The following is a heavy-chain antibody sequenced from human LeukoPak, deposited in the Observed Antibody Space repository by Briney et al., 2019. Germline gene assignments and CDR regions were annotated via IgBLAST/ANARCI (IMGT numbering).Heavy chain of an antibody. V-gene: IGHV3-64*01. CDR3: ARPGYNFGYDY. CDR2: ISNNGGST. D-gene: IGHD5-18*01. Sequence: GGSLRLSCATSGFMFSIYGMHWVRQAPGKGLEYVSAISNNGGSTFYANSVKGRFTISRDNSKNTLYLQMGSLRADDMAVYYCARPGYNFGYDYWGRGTLVTVSS. J-gene: IGHJ4*02. CDR1: GFMFSIYG.